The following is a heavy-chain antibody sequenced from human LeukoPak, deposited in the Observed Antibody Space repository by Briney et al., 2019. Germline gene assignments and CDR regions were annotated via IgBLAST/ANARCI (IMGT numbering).Heavy chain of an antibody. CDR2: IIPILGIA. CDR3: ARDRLYCSGGSCYPVDAFDI. Sequence: GASVKVSCKASGGTFSSYAISWVRQAPGQGLEWTGRIIPILGIANYAQKFQGRVTITADKSTSTAYMELSSLRSEDTAVYYCARDRLYCSGGSCYPVDAFDIWGQGTMVTVSS. J-gene: IGHJ3*02. D-gene: IGHD2-15*01. V-gene: IGHV1-69*04. CDR1: GGTFSSYA.